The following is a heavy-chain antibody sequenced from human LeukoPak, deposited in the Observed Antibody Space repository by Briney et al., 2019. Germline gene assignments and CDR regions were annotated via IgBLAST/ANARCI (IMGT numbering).Heavy chain of an antibody. CDR3: ARAEFHFDY. CDR1: GGSLSNHY. J-gene: IGHJ4*02. CDR2: IYYRWST. V-gene: IGHV4-59*11. Sequence: SETLSLTCTVSGGSLSNHYWSWIRQPPGKGLEGIGYIYYRWSTNYNPSLKSRATISVDTSKNQFSLKLSSVTAADTAVYYCARAEFHFDYWGQGTLVTVSS.